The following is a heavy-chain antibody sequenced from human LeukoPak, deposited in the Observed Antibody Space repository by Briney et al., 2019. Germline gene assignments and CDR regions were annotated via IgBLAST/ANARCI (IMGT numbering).Heavy chain of an antibody. CDR1: GFIFSSSW. CDR3: ARINYDSSGYYYGTDYYYMDV. D-gene: IGHD3-22*01. Sequence: PGGSLRLSCAASGFIFSSSWMNWVRQAPGKGLEWVANIKQDGGEKYYVDSVKGRFTISRDNAKNSLYLQMNSLRAEDTAVYYCARINYDSSGYYYGTDYYYMDVWGKGTTVTISS. CDR2: IKQDGGEK. J-gene: IGHJ6*03. V-gene: IGHV3-7*01.